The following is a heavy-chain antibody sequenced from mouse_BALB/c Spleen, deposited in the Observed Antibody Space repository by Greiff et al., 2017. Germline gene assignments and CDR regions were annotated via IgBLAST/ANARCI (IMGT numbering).Heavy chain of an antibody. D-gene: IGHD1-1*01. J-gene: IGHJ1*01. Sequence: QVQLQQSGPGLVAPSQSLSITCTVSGFSLTSYGVPWVRQPPGKGLEWLGVIWAGGSTNYNSALMSRLSISKDNSKSQVFLKMNSLQTDDTAMYYCARETRPRYYGSRGGYFDVWGAGTTVTVSS. CDR2: IWAGGST. CDR1: GFSLTSYG. CDR3: ARETRPRYYGSRGGYFDV. V-gene: IGHV2-9*02.